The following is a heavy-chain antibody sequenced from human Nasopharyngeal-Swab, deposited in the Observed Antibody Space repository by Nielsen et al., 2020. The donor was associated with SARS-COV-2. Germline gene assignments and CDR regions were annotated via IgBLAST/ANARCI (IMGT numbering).Heavy chain of an antibody. J-gene: IGHJ6*03. CDR2: IYYSGST. V-gene: IGHV4-39*07. CDR1: GGSISSSSYY. D-gene: IGHD3-22*01. Sequence: SETLSLTCTVSGGSISSSSYYWGWIRQPPGKGLEWIGSIYYSGSTYYNPSLKSRVTISVDTSKNQFSLKLSSVTAADTAVYYCARTQRYYDSSGYYYYYMDVWGKGTTVTVSS. CDR3: ARTQRYYDSSGYYYYYMDV.